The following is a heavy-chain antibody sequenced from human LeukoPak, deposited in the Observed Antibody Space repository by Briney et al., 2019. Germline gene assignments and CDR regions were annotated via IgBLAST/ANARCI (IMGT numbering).Heavy chain of an antibody. CDR1: GCSISSYY. D-gene: IGHD6-13*01. CDR3: ARLRYSSSWPSATYYFDY. J-gene: IGHJ4*02. Sequence: SETLSLTCSVSGCSISSYYWSWIRQPPGKGLEWIGYIYYSGSTNYNPSLKSRVTISVDTSKNQFSLKLSSVTAADTAVYYCARLRYSSSWPSATYYFDYWGQGTLVTVSS. CDR2: IYYSGST. V-gene: IGHV4-59*08.